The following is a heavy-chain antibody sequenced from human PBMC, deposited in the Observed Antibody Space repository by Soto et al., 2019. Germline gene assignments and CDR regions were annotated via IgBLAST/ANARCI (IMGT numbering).Heavy chain of an antibody. CDR2: IHYSGNT. Sequence: QVQLQESGPGLVKPSETLSLTCTVSGVSISSYYWSWFRQPPGKGLEWIGYIHYSGNTKYNPSLKNLVTIAIDASKNHFYLELSSVTAADAAVYFCARGIGQQLPYLDWAQGTLVTVAS. J-gene: IGHJ4*02. CDR3: ARGIGQQLPYLD. D-gene: IGHD6-13*01. CDR1: GVSISSYY. V-gene: IGHV4-59*01.